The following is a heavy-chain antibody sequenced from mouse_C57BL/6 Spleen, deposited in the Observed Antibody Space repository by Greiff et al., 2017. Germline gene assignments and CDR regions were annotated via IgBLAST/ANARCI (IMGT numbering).Heavy chain of an antibody. V-gene: IGHV1-61*01. J-gene: IGHJ2*01. Sequence: VQLQQPGAELVRPGSSVKLSCKASGYTFTSYWMDWVKQRPGQGLEWIGNIYPSDSETHYNQKFKDKATLTVDKSSSTAYMQLSSLTSEDSAVYYCARRRILWDGGNYFDYWGQGTTLTGSS. D-gene: IGHD4-1*01. CDR3: ARRRILWDGGNYFDY. CDR2: IYPSDSET. CDR1: GYTFTSYW.